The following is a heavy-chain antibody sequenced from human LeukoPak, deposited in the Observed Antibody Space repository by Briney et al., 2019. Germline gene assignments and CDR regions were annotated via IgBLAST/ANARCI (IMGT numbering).Heavy chain of an antibody. CDR3: ATRGYCDSTSCYAPQP. CDR2: IRSNGATA. Sequence: GGSLRLSCAASGFSFSSFAMTWVRQAPGKGLEWVSTIRSNGATAYNADSVKGRFTISRDNSKNTVYLQMNSLRAEDTAVYYCATRGYCDSTSCYAPQPWGQGTLVTVSS. CDR1: GFSFSSFA. D-gene: IGHD2-2*01. V-gene: IGHV3-23*01. J-gene: IGHJ5*02.